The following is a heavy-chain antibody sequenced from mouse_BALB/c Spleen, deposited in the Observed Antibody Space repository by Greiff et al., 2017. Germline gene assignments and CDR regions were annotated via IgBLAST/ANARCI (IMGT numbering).Heavy chain of an antibody. V-gene: IGHV1S81*02. CDR3: TRGGNYVAY. CDR1: GYTFTSYY. D-gene: IGHD2-1*01. J-gene: IGHJ3*01. Sequence: VQLQQPGAELVKPGASVKLSCKASGYTFTSYYMYWVKQRPGQGLEWIGGINPSNGGTNFNEKFKSKATLTVDKSSSTAYMQLSSLTSEDSAVYYCTRGGNYVAYWGQGTLVTVSA. CDR2: INPSNGGT.